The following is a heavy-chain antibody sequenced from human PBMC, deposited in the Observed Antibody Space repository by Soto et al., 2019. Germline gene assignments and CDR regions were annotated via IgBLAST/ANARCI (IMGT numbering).Heavy chain of an antibody. CDR3: XXXXXXXXXI. J-gene: IGHJ3*02. CDR2: IYYSGST. V-gene: IGHV4-59*01. CDR1: GGSISSYY. Sequence: QVQLQESGPGLVKPSETLSLTCTVSGGSISSYYWSWIRQPPGKGLEWIGYIYYSGSTNYNPSSXXXXXXXXXXXXXXXXXXXXXXXXXXXXXXXXXXXXXXXXXIWGQGTMVTVSS.